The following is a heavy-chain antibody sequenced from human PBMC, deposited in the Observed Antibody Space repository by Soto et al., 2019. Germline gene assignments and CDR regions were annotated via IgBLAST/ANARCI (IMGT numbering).Heavy chain of an antibody. CDR1: GYTFTSYY. Sequence: ASVKVSCKASGYTFTSYYMHWVRQAPGQGLEWMGIINPSGGSTSYAQKIQGRVNMTRDTSTSTVYMELSSLRSEDTAVYYCARLVFGSTSWSGYYTGSSGNWFDPWGQGTLVTVSS. V-gene: IGHV1-46*03. J-gene: IGHJ5*02. CDR3: ARLVFGSTSWSGYYTGSSGNWFDP. CDR2: INPSGGST. D-gene: IGHD3-3*01.